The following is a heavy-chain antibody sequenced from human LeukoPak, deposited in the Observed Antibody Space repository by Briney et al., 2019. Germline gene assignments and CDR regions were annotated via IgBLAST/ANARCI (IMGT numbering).Heavy chain of an antibody. D-gene: IGHD2-15*01. J-gene: IGHJ4*02. CDR2: ISAYNGNT. V-gene: IGHV1-18*01. CDR1: GYTFTSYG. Sequence: ASVTVSCTASGYTFTSYGISWVRQAPGQWLEWMGWISAYNGNTNYAQKLRGRVTMTTDTSTSTAYMELRSLRSDDTAVYYCARVVVAATQMLGFFDYWGQGTLVTVSS. CDR3: ARVVVAATQMLGFFDY.